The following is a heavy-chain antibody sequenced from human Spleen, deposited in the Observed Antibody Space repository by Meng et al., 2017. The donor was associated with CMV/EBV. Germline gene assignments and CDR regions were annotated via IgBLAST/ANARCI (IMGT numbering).Heavy chain of an antibody. Sequence: SETLSLTCTVSGGSISSSSYYWGWIRQPPGKGLEWIGSIYYSGSTYYNPSLKSRVTISVDTSKNQFSLKLSSVTAADTAVYYCARVYGGNAGPIDYWGQGTLVTVSS. CDR1: GGSISSSSYY. J-gene: IGHJ4*02. CDR3: ARVYGGNAGPIDY. CDR2: IYYSGST. D-gene: IGHD4-23*01. V-gene: IGHV4-39*07.